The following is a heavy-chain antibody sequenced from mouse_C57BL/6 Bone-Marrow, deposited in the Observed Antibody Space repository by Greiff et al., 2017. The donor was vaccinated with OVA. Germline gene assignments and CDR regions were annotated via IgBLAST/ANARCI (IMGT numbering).Heavy chain of an antibody. V-gene: IGHV1-69*01. CDR1: GYTFTSYW. CDR3: ARNDWDVWYFDV. Sequence: QVQLQQPGAELVMPGASVKLSCKASGYTFTSYWMHWVKQRPGQGLEWIGEIDPSDSYTNYNPKFKGKSTLTVDKSSSTAYMQLSSLTSADAAVYYCARNDWDVWYFDVWGTGTTVTVSS. CDR2: IDPSDSYT. D-gene: IGHD4-1*01. J-gene: IGHJ1*03.